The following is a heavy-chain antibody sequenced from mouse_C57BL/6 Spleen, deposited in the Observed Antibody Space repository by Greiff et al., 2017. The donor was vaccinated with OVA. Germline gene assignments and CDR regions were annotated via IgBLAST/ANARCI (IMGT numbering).Heavy chain of an antibody. J-gene: IGHJ2*01. CDR3: ARYDGYYNYIDY. CDR2: FHPYNDDT. Sequence: VQLQQSGAELVKPGASVKMSCKASGYTFTTYPIEWMKQNHGKSLEWIGNFHPYNDDTKYNEKFKGKATLTVDKSSSTVYLELSRLPSDDSAVYYCARYDGYYNYIDYWGQGTTLTVSS. V-gene: IGHV1-47*01. D-gene: IGHD2-3*01. CDR1: GYTFTTYP.